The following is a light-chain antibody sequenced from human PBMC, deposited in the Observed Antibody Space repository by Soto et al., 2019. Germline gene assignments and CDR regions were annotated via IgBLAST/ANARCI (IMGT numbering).Light chain of an antibody. Sequence: DIVLTQSSAALSFSSGERATRTCRASQSVSSYLAWYQQKPGQAPRLLIYDASNRATGIPARFSGSGSGTDFTLTISRLEPEDFAVYYCHQYGSSPITFGQGTRLEIK. CDR3: HQYGSSPIT. CDR2: DAS. CDR1: QSVSSY. V-gene: IGKV3-20*01. J-gene: IGKJ5*01.